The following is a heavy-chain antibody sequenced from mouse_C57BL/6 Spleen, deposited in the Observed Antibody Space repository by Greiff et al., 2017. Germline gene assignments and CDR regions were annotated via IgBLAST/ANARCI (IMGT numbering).Heavy chain of an antibody. CDR1: GYTFTSYW. CDR3: ARDGYYDAMDY. Sequence: QVQLQQPGAELVRPGSSVKLSCKASGYTFTSYWMHWVKQRPIQGLEWIGNIDPSDSETHYNQKFKDKATLTVDKSSSTAYMQLSSLKSEDSAVYYCARDGYYDAMDYWGQGTSVTVSS. D-gene: IGHD2-3*01. V-gene: IGHV1-52*01. J-gene: IGHJ4*01. CDR2: IDPSDSET.